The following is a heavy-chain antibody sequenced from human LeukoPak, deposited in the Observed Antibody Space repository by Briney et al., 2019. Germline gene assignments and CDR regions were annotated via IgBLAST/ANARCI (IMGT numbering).Heavy chain of an antibody. CDR3: AREDVDIGMVTNNYYYGMDV. CDR1: GFIFSTSW. V-gene: IGHV3-7*01. Sequence: GRSLRLSCAASGFIFSTSWMIWVRQAPGKGLEWVANIKPDGSEKYYVDSVKGRFTISRDNAKNSLYLQMNSLRAEDTAVYYCAREDVDIGMVTNNYYYGMDVWGQGTTVTVSS. J-gene: IGHJ6*02. CDR2: IKPDGSEK. D-gene: IGHD5-18*01.